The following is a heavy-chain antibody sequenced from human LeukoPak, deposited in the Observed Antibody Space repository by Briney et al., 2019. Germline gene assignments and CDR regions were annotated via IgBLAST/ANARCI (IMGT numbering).Heavy chain of an antibody. J-gene: IGHJ4*02. Sequence: GGSLRLSCAASGFTFSTYNMNWVRQAPGKGLEWVSYISSTSSTIHYADSVKGRFTISRDNAKNSLYLQMNSLRDDDTAVYYCARDQISSSLYKEPLDYWGQGTLVTVFS. CDR3: ARDQISSSLYKEPLDY. CDR2: ISSTSSTI. CDR1: GFTFSTYN. V-gene: IGHV3-48*02. D-gene: IGHD6-13*01.